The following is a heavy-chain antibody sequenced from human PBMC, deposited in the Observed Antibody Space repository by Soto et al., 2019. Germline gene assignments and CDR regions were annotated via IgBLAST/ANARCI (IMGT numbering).Heavy chain of an antibody. CDR1: GYSFAVYW. V-gene: IGHV5-10-1*01. Sequence: EGSLKISCNGSGYSFAVYWITWVRQKPWKGLEWMGRIDPSDSQTYYSPSFRGHVTISVTKSITTVFLQWSSLRASDTAMYYCARQIYDSDTGPNFQYYFDSWGQGTPVTVSS. J-gene: IGHJ4*02. CDR2: IDPSDSQT. CDR3: ARQIYDSDTGPNFQYYFDS. D-gene: IGHD3-22*01.